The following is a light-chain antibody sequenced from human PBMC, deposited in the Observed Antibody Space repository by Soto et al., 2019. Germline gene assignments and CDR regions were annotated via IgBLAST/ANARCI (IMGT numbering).Light chain of an antibody. Sequence: QSALTQPRSVSGSPGQSVTISCTGTSSDVGYYNYVSWYQQHPGTAPKLMIYDVSMRPSGVPDRFSGSKSGNTASLTISGLQAEDDADYYCCSYAGSYTFYVFGTGTKVTVL. V-gene: IGLV2-11*01. CDR2: DVS. CDR1: SSDVGYYNY. J-gene: IGLJ1*01. CDR3: CSYAGSYTFYV.